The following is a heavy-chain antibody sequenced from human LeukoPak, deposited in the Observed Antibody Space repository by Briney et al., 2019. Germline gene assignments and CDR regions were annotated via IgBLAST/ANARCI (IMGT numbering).Heavy chain of an antibody. Sequence: KPSETLSLTCTVSGGSISSYYWSWIRQPAGKGLEWIGLIYASGSTNYKPSLKSRLTMSVDTSKNQFSLKLSSVTAADTAVYYCARPSIAVAGRGAFDIWGQGTMATVSS. CDR3: ARPSIAVAGRGAFDI. J-gene: IGHJ3*02. CDR2: IYASGST. V-gene: IGHV4-4*07. D-gene: IGHD6-19*01. CDR1: GGSISSYY.